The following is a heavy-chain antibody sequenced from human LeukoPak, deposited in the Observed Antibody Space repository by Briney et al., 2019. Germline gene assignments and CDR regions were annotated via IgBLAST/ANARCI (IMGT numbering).Heavy chain of an antibody. J-gene: IGHJ2*01. D-gene: IGHD3-22*01. V-gene: IGHV4-39*01. CDR3: AKLVDDSGYYFNWYFDL. CDR1: DGSVSNRNYY. CDR2: IYYSGTT. Sequence: SETLSLTCIVSDGSVSNRNYYWGWIRPPPEKGLEWIGSIYYSGTTYYNPSLKSRVTISLDTSKNQFSLQLSSVTAADTAVYYCAKLVDDSGYYFNWYFDLWGRGTLVTVSS.